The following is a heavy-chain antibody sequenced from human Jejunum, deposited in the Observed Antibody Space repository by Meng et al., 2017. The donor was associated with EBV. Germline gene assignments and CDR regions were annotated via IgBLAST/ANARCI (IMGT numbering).Heavy chain of an antibody. CDR3: ARVRPGGGWFDP. J-gene: IGHJ5*02. V-gene: IGHV7-4-1*02. D-gene: IGHD2-8*02. Sequence: VQVWMTLKRPRSVRKSCVETSGYNITCCGISWLRPAPGQELEWMGCINTNTGYTTYAQDFTGRFVFSLDTSVSTAYLQITSLSTEDNDVYYCARVRPGGGWFDPWGQGTLVTVSS. CDR2: INTNTGYT. CDR1: GYNITCCG.